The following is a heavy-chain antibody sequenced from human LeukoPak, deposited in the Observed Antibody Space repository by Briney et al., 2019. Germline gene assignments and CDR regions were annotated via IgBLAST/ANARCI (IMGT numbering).Heavy chain of an antibody. CDR3: ATGDCSSTSCYPFDY. Sequence: GASVKVSCKVSGYTLTELSMHWVRQAPGKGLEWMGGFDPEDGETIYAQKFQGRVTMTEDTSTDAAYMELSSLRSEDTAVYYCATGDCSSTSCYPFDYWGQGTLVTVSS. V-gene: IGHV1-24*01. CDR1: GYTLTELS. J-gene: IGHJ4*02. D-gene: IGHD2-2*01. CDR2: FDPEDGET.